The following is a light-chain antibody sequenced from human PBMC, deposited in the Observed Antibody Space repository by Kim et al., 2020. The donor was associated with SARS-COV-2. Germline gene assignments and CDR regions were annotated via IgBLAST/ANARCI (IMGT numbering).Light chain of an antibody. CDR1: QTIPSTL. V-gene: IGKV3-20*01. CDR3: QNYGSSPWT. J-gene: IGKJ1*01. Sequence: SPGESASLSCRASQTIPSTLLAWYQQKPGQAPRLLVYGASSRATGIPDRFSGSGSGTDFTLIISRLEPEDFAIYYCQNYGSSPWTFGQGTKVDIK. CDR2: GAS.